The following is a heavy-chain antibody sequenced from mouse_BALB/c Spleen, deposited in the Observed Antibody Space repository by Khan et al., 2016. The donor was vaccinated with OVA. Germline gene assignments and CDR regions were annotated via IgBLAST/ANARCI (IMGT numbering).Heavy chain of an antibody. D-gene: IGHD4-1*01. CDR3: ADNLTGSVAY. V-gene: IGHV5-6*02. Sequence: EVKLVESGGDLVKPGGSLKLSCAASGFTFSSYSMSWVRPTPDKRLEWVASISSGGDYTYYPASVKGRFTISRENAKNTLYLQMSELKSEKTAMYYCADNLTGSVAYWGQGTLVTVSA. CDR2: ISSGGDYT. J-gene: IGHJ3*01. CDR1: GFTFSSYS.